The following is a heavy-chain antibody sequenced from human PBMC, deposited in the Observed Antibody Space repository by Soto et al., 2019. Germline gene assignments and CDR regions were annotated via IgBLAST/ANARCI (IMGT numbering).Heavy chain of an antibody. D-gene: IGHD3-16*02. V-gene: IGHV3-23*01. CDR1: GFTFSSYA. CDR2: ISGSGGST. J-gene: IGHJ6*03. CDR3: AAGSAAGYDYIWGSYRPYYYYMDV. Sequence: GGSLRLSCAASGFTFSSYAMSWVRQAPGKGLEWVSAISGSGGSTYYADSVKGRFTISRDNSKNTLYLQMNSLRAEDTAVYYCAAGSAAGYDYIWGSYRPYYYYMDVWGKGTTVTVSS.